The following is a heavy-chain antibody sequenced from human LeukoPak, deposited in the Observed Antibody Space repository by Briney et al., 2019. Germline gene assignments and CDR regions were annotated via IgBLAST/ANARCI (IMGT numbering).Heavy chain of an antibody. Sequence: PGGSLRLSCAASGFTVSSNYMSWVRQAPGKGLEWVSVIYSGGSTYYADSVKGRFTISRDNSKNTLYLQMNSLRAEDTAVYYCARVPYDFWSGYYSLTDYYYYMDVWGKRTTVTVSS. CDR1: GFTVSSNY. D-gene: IGHD3-3*01. CDR3: ARVPYDFWSGYYSLTDYYYYMDV. CDR2: IYSGGST. V-gene: IGHV3-53*01. J-gene: IGHJ6*03.